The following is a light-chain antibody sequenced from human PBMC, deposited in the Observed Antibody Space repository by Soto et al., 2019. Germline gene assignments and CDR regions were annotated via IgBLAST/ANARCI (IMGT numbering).Light chain of an antibody. CDR2: EVT. Sequence: QSALTQPASVSGSPGQSITISCTGTSSDIGAYDYVSWFQQHPDKAPKLMISEVTNRPSGVSDRFSGSKSGNAASLTISGLQAEDEAYYFCFSFKTAHTHIFGTGTKGTVL. J-gene: IGLJ1*01. CDR1: SSDIGAYDY. V-gene: IGLV2-14*01. CDR3: FSFKTAHTHI.